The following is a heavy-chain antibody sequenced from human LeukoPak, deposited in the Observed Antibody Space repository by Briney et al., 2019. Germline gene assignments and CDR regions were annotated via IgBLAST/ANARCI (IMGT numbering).Heavy chain of an antibody. CDR2: ISSSSSYI. CDR1: GFTFSSYS. D-gene: IGHD3-10*01. Sequence: GGSLRLSCAASGFTFSSYSMNWVRQAPGKGLEGVSSISSSSSYIYYADSVKGRFTISRDNAKNSLYLQMNSLRADDTAVYYCARVQTFDYYVSGSDSGVDYWGQGTLVTVSS. V-gene: IGHV3-21*01. CDR3: ARVQTFDYYVSGSDSGVDY. J-gene: IGHJ4*02.